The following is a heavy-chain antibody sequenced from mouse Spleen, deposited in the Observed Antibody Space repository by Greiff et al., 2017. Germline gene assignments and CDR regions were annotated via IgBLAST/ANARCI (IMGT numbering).Heavy chain of an antibody. J-gene: IGHJ1*01. CDR1: GFSLTSYG. V-gene: IGHV2-9*02. D-gene: IGHD2-4*01. CDR3: ARGDYDWYFDV. Sequence: VKLVESGPSLVQPSQSLSITCTVSGFSLTSYGVHWVRQSPGKGLEWLGVIWAGGSTNYNSALMSRLSISKDNSKSQVFLKMNSLQTDDTAMYYCARGDYDWYFDVWGAGTTVTVSS. CDR2: IWAGGST.